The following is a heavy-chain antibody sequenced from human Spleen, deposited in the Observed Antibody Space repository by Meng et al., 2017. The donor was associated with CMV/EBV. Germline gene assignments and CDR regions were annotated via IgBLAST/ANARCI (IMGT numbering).Heavy chain of an antibody. Sequence: GGSLRLSCAASGFTFSSYWMHWVRQAPGKGLVWVSRINSDGSSTSYADSVKGRFTISRDNAKNSLFLQMNSLRAEDTAVYYCARDGRRLLNWGRQSVFDPWGQGTLVTVSS. V-gene: IGHV3-74*01. CDR2: INSDGSST. CDR3: ARDGRRLLNWGRQSVFDP. J-gene: IGHJ5*02. CDR1: GFTFSSYW. D-gene: IGHD7-27*01.